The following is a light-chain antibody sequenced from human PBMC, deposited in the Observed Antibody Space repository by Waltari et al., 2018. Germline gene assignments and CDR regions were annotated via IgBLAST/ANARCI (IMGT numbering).Light chain of an antibody. CDR3: ATWDDRMSGHWV. CDR2: RND. V-gene: IGLV1-44*01. Sequence: QSVLTQSPSASGTPGQRVTISCSGSSSNIGDNVVNWYQQLPGKAPKLLIYRNDHRPSGVPDRFSASKSGTSASLAISGLQSEDEADYYCATWDDRMSGHWVFGGGTKVTVL. J-gene: IGLJ3*02. CDR1: SSNIGDNV.